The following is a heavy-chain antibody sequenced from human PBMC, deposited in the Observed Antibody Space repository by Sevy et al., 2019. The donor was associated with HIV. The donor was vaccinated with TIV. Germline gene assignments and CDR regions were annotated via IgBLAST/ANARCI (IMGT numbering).Heavy chain of an antibody. Sequence: GGSLRLSCAASGFTFSSYGMHWVRQAPGKGLEWVAVISYDGSNKYYADSVKGRFTISRDNSKNTLYLQMNSLRAEDTVVYYCAKDNAMIVVVTSYGMDVWGQGTTVTVSS. CDR2: ISYDGSNK. CDR3: AKDNAMIVVVTSYGMDV. J-gene: IGHJ6*02. V-gene: IGHV3-30*18. D-gene: IGHD3-22*01. CDR1: GFTFSSYG.